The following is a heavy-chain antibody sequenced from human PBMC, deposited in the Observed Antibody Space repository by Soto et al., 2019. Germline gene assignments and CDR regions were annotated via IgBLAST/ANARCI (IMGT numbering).Heavy chain of an antibody. J-gene: IGHJ4*02. D-gene: IGHD2-21*01. CDR1: GFTFSDYY. V-gene: IGHV3-11*01. CDR3: SSNPSYDAYCGGDCYWLSY. Sequence: PGGSLRLSCAASGFTFSDYYMSWIRQAPGKGLEWVSYISSSGSTIYYADSVKGRFTISRDNAKNSLYLQMNSLRAEDTAVYYCSSNPSYDAYCGGDCYWLSYWGQGTLVTVSS. CDR2: ISSSGSTI.